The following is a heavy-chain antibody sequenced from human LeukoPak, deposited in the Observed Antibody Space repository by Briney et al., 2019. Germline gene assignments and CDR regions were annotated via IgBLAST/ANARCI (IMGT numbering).Heavy chain of an antibody. Sequence: SETLSLTCTVSGGSISSYYGNWIRQPPGKGRGWIANGHYGGNHNYDPSLRSRVTVSVDTSNNQFSLKLISVTAADTAVYYCARQRLRGYYDSSGYYFDFWGQGTLVTVSS. CDR1: GGSISSYY. V-gene: IGHV4-59*08. CDR2: GHYGGNH. CDR3: ARQRLRGYYDSSGYYFDF. J-gene: IGHJ4*02. D-gene: IGHD3-22*01.